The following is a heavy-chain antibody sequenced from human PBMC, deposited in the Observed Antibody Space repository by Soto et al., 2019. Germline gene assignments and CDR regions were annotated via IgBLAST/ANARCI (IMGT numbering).Heavy chain of an antibody. V-gene: IGHV2-5*02. Sequence: QITLNECGPTQVKPRQPLTLTCTFSGFSLTTSGLGVGWIRQSPGKAPECLALIYWDDDKRYSPSLKTRLTITKDTSKNQLVLTMADLDPADTATYYCAHRVLLTVFGLVTSTAIYFDFWGQGTPVAVSS. CDR2: IYWDDDK. CDR3: AHRVLLTVFGLVTSTAIYFDF. CDR1: GFSLTTSGLG. J-gene: IGHJ4*02. D-gene: IGHD3-3*01.